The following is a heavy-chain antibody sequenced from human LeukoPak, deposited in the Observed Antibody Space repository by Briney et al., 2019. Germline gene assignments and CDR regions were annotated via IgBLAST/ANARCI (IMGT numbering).Heavy chain of an antibody. Sequence: PGGSLRLSCAASGFTFSGYDMNWVRQAPGKGLEWVSYISSSASTIYYADSVKGRFTISRDNAKNSLYLQMNSLRAEDTAVYYCARAPGYYGSGCYDYWGQGTLVTVSS. J-gene: IGHJ4*02. D-gene: IGHD3-10*01. CDR2: ISSSASTI. CDR1: GFTFSGYD. V-gene: IGHV3-48*03. CDR3: ARAPGYYGSGCYDY.